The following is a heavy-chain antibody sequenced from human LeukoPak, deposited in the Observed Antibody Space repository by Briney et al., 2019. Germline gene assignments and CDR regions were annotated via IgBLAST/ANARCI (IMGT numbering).Heavy chain of an antibody. CDR2: INSDGSST. D-gene: IGHD3-3*01. J-gene: IGHJ4*02. CDR3: ARAMGFWSGYYYFDY. V-gene: IGHV3-74*01. CDR1: GFTFSSYW. Sequence: GGSLRLSCAASGFTFSSYWIHWVRQAPGKGLVWVSRINSDGSSTSYADSVKGRFTISRDNAKNTLYLQMNSLRAEDTAVYYCARAMGFWSGYYYFDYWGQGTLVTVSS.